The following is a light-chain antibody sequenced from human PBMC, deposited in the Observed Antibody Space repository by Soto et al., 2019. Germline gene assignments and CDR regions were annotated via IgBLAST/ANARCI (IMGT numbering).Light chain of an antibody. CDR1: SSDVGGYNH. J-gene: IGLJ1*01. V-gene: IGLV2-14*01. CDR3: SSYASRSSYV. CDR2: EVT. Sequence: QSALTQPAYVSGSPGQSITISCTGTSSDVGGYNHVSWYQIHPGRVPKLIIYEVTSRPYGVSYRFSGSKSATSASLAISGLQAEDEADYYFSSYASRSSYVFGGGAKGTGL.